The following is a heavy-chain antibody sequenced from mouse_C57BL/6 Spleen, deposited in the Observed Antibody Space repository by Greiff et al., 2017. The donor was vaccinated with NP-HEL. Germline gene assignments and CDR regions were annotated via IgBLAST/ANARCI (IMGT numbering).Heavy chain of an antibody. CDR2: IRNKANGYTT. Sequence: EVKLMESGGGLVQPGGSLSLSCAASGFTFTDYYMSWVRQPPGKALEWLGFIRNKANGYTTEYSASVKGRFTISRDNSQSILYLQMNALRAEDSATYYGARYVTTVEYYAMDYWGQGTSVTVSS. J-gene: IGHJ4*01. V-gene: IGHV7-3*01. CDR3: ARYVTTVEYYAMDY. CDR1: GFTFTDYY. D-gene: IGHD1-1*01.